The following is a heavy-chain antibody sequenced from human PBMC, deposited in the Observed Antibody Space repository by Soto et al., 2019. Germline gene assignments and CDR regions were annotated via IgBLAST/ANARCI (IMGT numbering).Heavy chain of an antibody. CDR1: GGSISSGDYY. J-gene: IGHJ5*02. V-gene: IGHV4-30-4*01. CDR2: MFYTGTT. Sequence: SETLSLTCSVSGGSISSGDYYWSWIRQPPGKGLEWIGYMFYTGTTYYNPSLKSRIPISMDTSKNPFSLSLTSVTADDTAEYYCARVVRFCGSPPCRGRNWCDPWGQGTRVTGSS. D-gene: IGHD2-2*01. CDR3: ARVVRFCGSPPCRGRNWCDP.